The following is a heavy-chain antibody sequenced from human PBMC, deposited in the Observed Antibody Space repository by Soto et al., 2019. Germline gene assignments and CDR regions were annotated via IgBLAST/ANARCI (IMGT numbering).Heavy chain of an antibody. J-gene: IGHJ6*02. CDR3: ARDRYCSGGSCYRSYYYGMDV. V-gene: IGHV3-33*01. CDR1: GFTFSSYG. D-gene: IGHD2-15*01. Sequence: QVQLVESGGGVVQPGRSLRLSCAASGFTFSSYGMHWVRQAPGKGLEWVAVIWYDGSNKYYADSVKGQFTISRDNSKNTLYLQMNSLRAEDTAVYYCARDRYCSGGSCYRSYYYGMDVWGQGTTVTVSS. CDR2: IWYDGSNK.